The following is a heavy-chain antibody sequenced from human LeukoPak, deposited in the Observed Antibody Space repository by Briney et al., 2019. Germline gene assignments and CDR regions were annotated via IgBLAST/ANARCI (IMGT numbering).Heavy chain of an antibody. J-gene: IGHJ4*03. V-gene: IGHV4-34*01. CDR1: GGSFSGFY. D-gene: IGHD5-24*01. CDR3: ARGATISETGYFDF. CDR2: INHSGST. Sequence: PSETLSLTCAVYGGSFSGFYWSWIRQPPGKGLEWIGEINHSGSTNYNPSLKSRVTISVDTSKNQSSLKVRSLSAADTAVYYCARGATISETGYFDFWGQGTLVTVSS.